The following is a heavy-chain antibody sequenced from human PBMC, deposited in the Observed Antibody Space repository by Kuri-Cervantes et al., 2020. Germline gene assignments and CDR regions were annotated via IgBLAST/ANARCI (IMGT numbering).Heavy chain of an antibody. Sequence: ASVKVSCKTSGYTFTAHVITWVRQAPGQGLERMGWITPFNGNTNYAQKFQDRVTITRDRSMSTAYMELSSLRSDDTAVYYCARVGGAARLSGKGPYYYYMDVWGKGTTVTVSS. D-gene: IGHD6-6*01. V-gene: IGHV1-18*01. CDR2: ITPFNGNT. CDR3: ARVGGAARLSGKGPYYYYMDV. CDR1: GYTFTAHV. J-gene: IGHJ6*03.